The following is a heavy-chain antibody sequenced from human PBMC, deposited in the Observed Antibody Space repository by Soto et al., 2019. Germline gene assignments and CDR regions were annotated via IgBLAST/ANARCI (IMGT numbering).Heavy chain of an antibody. CDR1: GFTFSSYW. J-gene: IGHJ6*03. Sequence: GGSLRLSCAASGFTFSSYWMSWVRQAPGKGLEWVANIKQDGSEKYYVDSVKGRFTIPRDNAKNSLYLQMNSLRAEDTAVYYCARDEGSGSYYYYYYYYMDVWGKGTTVTVSS. CDR2: IKQDGSEK. D-gene: IGHD3-10*01. V-gene: IGHV3-7*01. CDR3: ARDEGSGSYYYYYYYYMDV.